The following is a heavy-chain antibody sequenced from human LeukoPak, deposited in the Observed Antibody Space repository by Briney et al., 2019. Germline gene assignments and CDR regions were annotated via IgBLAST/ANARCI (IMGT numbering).Heavy chain of an antibody. Sequence: PSETLSLTCTVSGDSISSYYWSWIRQPPGKGLEWIGYIYYSGSTNYNPSLKSRVTISVDTSKNQFSLKLSSVTAADTALYYCASRTGSGAFDYWGQGTLVTVSS. J-gene: IGHJ4*02. CDR2: IYYSGST. CDR3: ASRTGSGAFDY. CDR1: GDSISSYY. D-gene: IGHD1-14*01. V-gene: IGHV4-59*01.